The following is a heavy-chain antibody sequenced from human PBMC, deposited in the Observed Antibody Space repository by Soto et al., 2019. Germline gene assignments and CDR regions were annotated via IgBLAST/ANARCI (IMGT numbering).Heavy chain of an antibody. CDR1: GYSFAIDC. D-gene: IGHD6-6*01. Sequence: GESLKISCDGSGYSFAIDCIGWVLQMPGKDLEWMGIIYPGDSDTRYSPSFQGQVTISADKSLRTAYLQWTSLKASDTALYYCARTRSFTLGFYYDGMDVWGQGTTVTVS. CDR2: IYPGDSDT. J-gene: IGHJ6*02. CDR3: ARTRSFTLGFYYDGMDV. V-gene: IGHV5-51*01.